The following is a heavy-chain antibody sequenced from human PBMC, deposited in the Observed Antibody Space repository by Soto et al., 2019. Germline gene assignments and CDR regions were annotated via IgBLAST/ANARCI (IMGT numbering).Heavy chain of an antibody. J-gene: IGHJ4*02. D-gene: IGHD3-3*01. CDR3: ERDRINRLRFFTALPGY. V-gene: IGHV3-33*01. CDR2: IWYDGSNK. Sequence: GGSLRLSCAASGFTFSSYGMHWVRQAPGKGLEWVGVIWYDGSNKYYADSVKGRFTISRDNSKNTLYLQMNSLIAEHTALYYCERDRINRLRFFTALPGYWGQGTLVTVSS. CDR1: GFTFSSYG.